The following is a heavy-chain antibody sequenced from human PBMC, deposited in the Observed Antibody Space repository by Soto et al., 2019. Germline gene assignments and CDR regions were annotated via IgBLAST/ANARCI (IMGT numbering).Heavy chain of an antibody. D-gene: IGHD6-13*01. CDR1: GGTFSSYG. CDR3: AKDLDSSSWYVPYRYYYYGMDV. Sequence: GGSLRLSCAASGGTFSSYGMHWVRQAPGKGLEWVAVISYDGSNKYYADSVKGRFTISRDNSKNTLYLQMNSLRAEDTAVYYCAKDLDSSSWYVPYRYYYYGMDVWGQGTTVTVS. CDR2: ISYDGSNK. V-gene: IGHV3-30*18. J-gene: IGHJ6*02.